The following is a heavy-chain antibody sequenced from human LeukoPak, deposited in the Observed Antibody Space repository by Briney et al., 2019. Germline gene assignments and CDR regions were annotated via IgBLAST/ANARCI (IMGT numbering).Heavy chain of an antibody. D-gene: IGHD3-9*01. CDR2: IKQDGSEK. J-gene: IGHJ4*02. CDR3: ARRRGKFDSTDY. CDR1: GFTCSSYW. Sequence: GGSLRLSCAASGFTCSSYWMSWVRQAPGKGLEWVANIKQDGSEKYYVDSVKGRFTISRDNAKNSLYLQMNSLRAEDTAVYYCARRRGKFDSTDYWGQGTLVTVSS. V-gene: IGHV3-7*01.